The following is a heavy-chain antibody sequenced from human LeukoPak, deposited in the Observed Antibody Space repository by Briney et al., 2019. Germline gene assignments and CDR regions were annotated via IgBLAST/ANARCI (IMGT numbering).Heavy chain of an antibody. CDR1: GGSISSSNW. J-gene: IGHJ6*03. CDR2: IYHSGST. Sequence: SETLSLTCAVSGGSISSSNWWSWVRQPPGKGLEWIGEIYHSGSTNYNPSLKSRVTISVDKSKNQFSLKLSSVTAADTAVYYCARVPAAGMYYYYYMDVWGKGTTVTVSS. D-gene: IGHD6-13*01. CDR3: ARVPAAGMYYYYYMDV. V-gene: IGHV4-4*02.